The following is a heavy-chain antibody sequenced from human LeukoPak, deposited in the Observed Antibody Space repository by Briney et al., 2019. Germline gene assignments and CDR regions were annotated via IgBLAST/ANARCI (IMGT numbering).Heavy chain of an antibody. CDR3: ARLGEFVYGIDY. CDR2: INPNNGGA. D-gene: IGHD3-16*01. CDR1: GYIFSGYY. V-gene: IGHV1-2*02. Sequence: GASVKVSCKASGYIFSGYYMHWVRQAPGQGLEWMGWINPNNGGANSAQKFQGRVTMTRDDTSITTAYMELSRLRSDDTAVYYCARLGEFVYGIDYWGQGTLVTVSS. J-gene: IGHJ4*02.